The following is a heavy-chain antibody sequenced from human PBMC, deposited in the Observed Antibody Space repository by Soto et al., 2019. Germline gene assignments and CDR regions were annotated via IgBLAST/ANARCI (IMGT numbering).Heavy chain of an antibody. CDR1: GYTFTGYY. CDR2: VNPISGDT. V-gene: IGHV1-2*02. Sequence: QIQLVQSGAEVKKPGASVKVSCRASGYTFTGYYLHWVRQAPGQGLEWMGWVNPISGDTNYAQKFQDRVIMTRDRSLTTVHMELSRLRSDDTAVYYCAREEGFRITMDRGRCFDPWGQGTLVTVSS. J-gene: IGHJ5*02. CDR3: AREEGFRITMDRGRCFDP. D-gene: IGHD3-10*01.